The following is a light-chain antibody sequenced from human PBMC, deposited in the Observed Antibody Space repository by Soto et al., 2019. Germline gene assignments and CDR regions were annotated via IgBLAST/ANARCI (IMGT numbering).Light chain of an antibody. CDR2: DAS. J-gene: IGKJ4*01. Sequence: EFVLTQSPGTLSLSPGERATLSCRASQSVGSNSLAWYQQRPGQAPRFLIYDASSRATGIPDRFSGSGSGTDFTLTISRLEPEDFAVYYCQQYGSTPLTFGGGTKVEIK. V-gene: IGKV3-20*01. CDR1: QSVGSNS. CDR3: QQYGSTPLT.